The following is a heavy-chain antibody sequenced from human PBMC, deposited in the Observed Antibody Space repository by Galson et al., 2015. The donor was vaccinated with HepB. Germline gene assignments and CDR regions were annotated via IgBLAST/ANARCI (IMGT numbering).Heavy chain of an antibody. CDR2: ILGSGGRS. D-gene: IGHD1-7*01. V-gene: IGHV3-23*01. Sequence: LRLSCAASGLPFGNFAMAWVRQAPGTGLEWVATILGSGGRSYYADSGRGRFTVSRDNSKNTLYLQMNSLTADDTAKYFCAKHTGWELANYCMDVWGTGTTVIVS. J-gene: IGHJ6*03. CDR3: AKHTGWELANYCMDV. CDR1: GLPFGNFA.